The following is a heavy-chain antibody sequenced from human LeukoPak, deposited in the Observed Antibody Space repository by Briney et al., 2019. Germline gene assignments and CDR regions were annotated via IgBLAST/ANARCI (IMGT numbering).Heavy chain of an antibody. D-gene: IGHD2-2*01. J-gene: IGHJ5*02. CDR3: AREARIGRGIVVAGWFDP. CDR2: INHGGST. V-gene: IGHV4-34*01. Sequence: PSETLSLTCAVSGGSFTPYYYNWIRQPPGKGLEWIGEINHGGSTNYNSSLKSRVTISVDTSKNQFSLKLSSVTAADTAVYYCAREARIGRGIVVAGWFDPWGQGTLVTVSS. CDR1: GGSFTPYY.